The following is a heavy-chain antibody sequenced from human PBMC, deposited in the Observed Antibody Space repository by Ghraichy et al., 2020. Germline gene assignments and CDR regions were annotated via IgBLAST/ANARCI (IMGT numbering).Heavy chain of an antibody. Sequence: SQTLSLTCSVSGGSISSYDWSWIRQPAGKGLECLGRIYSIYSSGSTNYNPSLKGRVTMSVDTSKNQFSLKLTSVTAADTAVYYCARFSDYGGNRANFEYWGQGTLVTVSS. J-gene: IGHJ4*02. CDR1: GGSISSYD. CDR2: IYSIYSSGST. D-gene: IGHD4-23*01. V-gene: IGHV4-4*07. CDR3: ARFSDYGGNRANFEY.